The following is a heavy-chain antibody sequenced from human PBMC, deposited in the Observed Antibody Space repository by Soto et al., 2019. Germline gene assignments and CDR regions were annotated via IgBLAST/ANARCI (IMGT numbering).Heavy chain of an antibody. CDR1: GGTVASSHW. V-gene: IGHV4-4*01. D-gene: IGHD2-21*02. CDR3: AREIVTAGGNNYFDP. Sequence: RSLTCGVSGGTVASSHWWSWVRQSPGRGLEWIGNVYHTGDTNFNPSLQSRVTFSVDKSNNQFSLRLTSVTAADTAVYFCAREIVTAGGNNYFDPWGPGTLVTVSS. J-gene: IGHJ5*02. CDR2: VYHTGDT.